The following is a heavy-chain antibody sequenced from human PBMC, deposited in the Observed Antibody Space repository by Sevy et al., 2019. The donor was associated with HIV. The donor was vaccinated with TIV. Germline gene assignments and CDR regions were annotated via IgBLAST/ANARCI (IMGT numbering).Heavy chain of an antibody. CDR1: GGSFSGYY. CDR2: INHSGST. CDR3: ARVGRGEIVVTHYFDY. J-gene: IGHJ4*02. V-gene: IGHV4-34*01. D-gene: IGHD3-22*01. Sequence: SETLSLTCAVYGGSFSGYYWSWIRQPPGKGLEWIAEINHSGSTNYNPSLKSRVTISVDTSKNQFSLKLSSVTAADTAVYYCARVGRGEIVVTHYFDYWGQGTLVTVSS.